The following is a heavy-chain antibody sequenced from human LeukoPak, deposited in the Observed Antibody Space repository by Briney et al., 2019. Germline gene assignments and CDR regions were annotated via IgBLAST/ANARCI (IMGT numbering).Heavy chain of an antibody. CDR1: GYTFTNYD. Sequence: GASVKVSCKASGYTFTNYDMHRVRQAPGQGLEWMGRISPDSGVTNYAQKFQGRVTVTRDTSITTAYMELSRLTSDDTAVYYCARDRAATHSDYWGQGTLVTVSS. CDR2: ISPDSGVT. V-gene: IGHV1-2*06. D-gene: IGHD6-13*01. CDR3: ARDRAATHSDY. J-gene: IGHJ4*02.